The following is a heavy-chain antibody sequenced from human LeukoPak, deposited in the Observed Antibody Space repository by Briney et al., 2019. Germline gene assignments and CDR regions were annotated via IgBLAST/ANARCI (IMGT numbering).Heavy chain of an antibody. V-gene: IGHV4-4*07. Sequence: SETLSLTCTVSGGSISSYYWSWIRQPAGKGLEWIGRIYTSGSTNYNPSLKSRVTMSVDTSKNQFSLKLSPVTAADTAVYYCARDKLVRGVIKQHPYYYYGMDVWGQGTTVTSP. CDR2: IYTSGST. CDR1: GGSISSYY. J-gene: IGHJ6*02. D-gene: IGHD3-10*01. CDR3: ARDKLVRGVIKQHPYYYYGMDV.